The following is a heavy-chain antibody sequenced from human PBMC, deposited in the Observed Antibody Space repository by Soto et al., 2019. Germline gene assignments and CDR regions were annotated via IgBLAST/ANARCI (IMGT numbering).Heavy chain of an antibody. J-gene: IGHJ6*02. CDR1: GGSFSGYY. D-gene: IGHD3-9*01. CDR3: ARGGYYDILTGYYIYYYGMDV. Sequence: SETLSLTCAVYGGSFSGYYWSWIRQPPGKGLEWIGEINHSGSTNYNPSLKSRVTISVDMSKNQFSLKLSSVTAADTAVYYCARGGYYDILTGYYIYYYGMDVWGQGTTVTVSS. CDR2: INHSGST. V-gene: IGHV4-34*01.